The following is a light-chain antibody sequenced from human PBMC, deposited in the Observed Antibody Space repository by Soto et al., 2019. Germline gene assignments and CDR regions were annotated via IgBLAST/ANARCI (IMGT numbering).Light chain of an antibody. V-gene: IGKV3D-15*01. J-gene: IGKJ1*01. Sequence: EIVMTQSPAILSVSPGERATLSCRASQSVSSNLAWFQQKPGQAPRLLIYGASTRATGIPARFSGSGSGTDFTLTISRLEPEDFAVYYCQQYGGSPRTFGQGTKVDIK. CDR1: QSVSSN. CDR3: QQYGGSPRT. CDR2: GAS.